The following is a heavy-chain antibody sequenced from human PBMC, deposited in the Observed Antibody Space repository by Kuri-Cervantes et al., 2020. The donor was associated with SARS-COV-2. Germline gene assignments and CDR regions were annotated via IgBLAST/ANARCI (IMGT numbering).Heavy chain of an antibody. V-gene: IGHV3-30*02. CDR1: GFTFSSYG. CDR2: TRYDGSNK. CDR3: ARDEGPFQTTDIAVAGTTDVGPPTLFDY. Sequence: GESLKISCAASGFTFSSYGMHWVRQAPGKGLEWVAFTRYDGSNKYYADSVKGRFTISRDNAKNSLYLQMNSLRAEDTAVYYCARDEGPFQTTDIAVAGTTDVGPPTLFDYWGQGTLVTVSS. D-gene: IGHD6-19*01. J-gene: IGHJ4*02.